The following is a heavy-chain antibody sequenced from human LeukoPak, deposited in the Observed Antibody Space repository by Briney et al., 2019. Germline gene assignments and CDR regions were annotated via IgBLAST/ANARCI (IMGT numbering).Heavy chain of an antibody. V-gene: IGHV3-20*04. Sequence: GGSLRLSCAASGFTFDDYDLNWVRQAPGKGLEWVSGISWNGRNTAYAESLKGRFTISRDNAKNSLYLQMKSLRAEDRAFYYCARVEQYDKFDYWGEGTLVTVSS. CDR1: GFTFDDYD. J-gene: IGHJ4*02. D-gene: IGHD3-22*01. CDR2: ISWNGRNT. CDR3: ARVEQYDKFDY.